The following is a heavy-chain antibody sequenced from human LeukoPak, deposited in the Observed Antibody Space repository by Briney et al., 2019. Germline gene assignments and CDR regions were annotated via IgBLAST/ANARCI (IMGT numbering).Heavy chain of an antibody. CDR2: INHSGST. Sequence: SETLSLTCAVYGGSFSGYYWSWIRQPPGKGLEWIGEINHSGSTNYNPSLKSRVTISVDTSKTQFSLKLSSVTAADTTVYYCAREVRGFTAMVRGYSYYYMDVWGKGTTVTVSS. V-gene: IGHV4-34*01. D-gene: IGHD5-18*01. J-gene: IGHJ6*03. CDR1: GGSFSGYY. CDR3: AREVRGFTAMVRGYSYYYMDV.